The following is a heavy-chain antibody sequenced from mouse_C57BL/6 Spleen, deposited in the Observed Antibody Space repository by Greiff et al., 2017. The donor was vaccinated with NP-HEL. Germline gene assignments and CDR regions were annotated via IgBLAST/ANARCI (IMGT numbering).Heavy chain of an antibody. V-gene: IGHV3-6*01. CDR3: ARKALLFSSWFAY. J-gene: IGHJ3*01. Sequence: EVKLEESGPGLVKPSQSLSLTCSVPGYSITSGYYWNWIRQFPGNKLEWMGYISYDGSNNYNPSLKNRISITRDTSKNQFFLKLNSVTTEDTATYYCARKALLFSSWFAYWGQGTLVTVSA. CDR1: GYSITSGYY. D-gene: IGHD2-1*01. CDR2: ISYDGSN.